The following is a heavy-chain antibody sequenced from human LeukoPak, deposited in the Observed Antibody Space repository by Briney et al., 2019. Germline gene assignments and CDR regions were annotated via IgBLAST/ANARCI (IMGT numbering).Heavy chain of an antibody. D-gene: IGHD3-22*01. Sequence: GGSLRLSCAASGFTFDDYAMHWVRQAPGKGLEWVSGISWNSGSIGYADSVKGRFTISRDNAKNSLYLQMNSLRAEDTAVYYCAKRYNYDSSGNHYWGQGTLVTVSS. V-gene: IGHV3-9*01. CDR1: GFTFDDYA. CDR3: AKRYNYDSSGNHY. J-gene: IGHJ4*02. CDR2: ISWNSGSI.